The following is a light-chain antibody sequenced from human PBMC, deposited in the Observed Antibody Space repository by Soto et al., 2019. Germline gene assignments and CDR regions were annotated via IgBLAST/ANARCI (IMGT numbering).Light chain of an antibody. CDR1: QSVGNY. CDR2: DVF. J-gene: IGKJ1*01. CDR3: QQHTYWRT. Sequence: EIVLTQSPATLSLSPGERATLSCRASQSVGNYLAWYQQKPGQAPRLLIYDVFNRATGIPARFSGSGSGTDFTLTISSLEPEDFAVYYCQQHTYWRTFGQGTKVEI. V-gene: IGKV3-11*01.